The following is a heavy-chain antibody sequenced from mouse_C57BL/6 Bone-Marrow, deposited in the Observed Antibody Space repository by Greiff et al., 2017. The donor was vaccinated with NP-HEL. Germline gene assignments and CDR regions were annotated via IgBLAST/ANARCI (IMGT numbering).Heavy chain of an antibody. CDR1: GYSFTGYY. Sequence: VQLKQSGPELVKPGASVKISSKASGYSFTGYYMNWVKQSPEKSLEWIGEITPSTGGTTYNQKFKAKATLTVVNSSSTAYMQLESLTSEDSAVHYCAANRVLHYAMDYGGQGTSVTVSS. J-gene: IGHJ4*01. V-gene: IGHV1-42*01. CDR2: ITPSTGGT. CDR3: AANRVLHYAMDY.